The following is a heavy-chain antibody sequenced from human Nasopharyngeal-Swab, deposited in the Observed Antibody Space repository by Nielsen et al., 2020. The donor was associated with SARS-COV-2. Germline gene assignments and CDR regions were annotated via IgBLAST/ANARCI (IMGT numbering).Heavy chain of an antibody. CDR3: ARAGVATSYYYYYGMDV. V-gene: IGHV3-23*01. J-gene: IGHJ6*02. D-gene: IGHD5-12*01. CDR2: ISGSGGST. Sequence: GGSLRLSCAASGFTFSSYAMSWVRQAPGKGLEWVSAISGSGGSTYYADSVKGRFTISRDNSKNTLYLQMNSLRAEDTAVYYCARAGVATSYYYYYGMDVWGQGTTVTVSS. CDR1: GFTFSSYA.